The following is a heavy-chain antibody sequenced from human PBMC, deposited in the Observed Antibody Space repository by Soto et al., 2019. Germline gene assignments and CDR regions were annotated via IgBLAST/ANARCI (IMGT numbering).Heavy chain of an antibody. CDR1: RYSFTSYW. V-gene: IGHV5-10-1*01. J-gene: IGHJ6*02. Sequence: GESLKISCKGSRYSFTSYWISWVRQMPGKGLEWMGRIDPSDSYTNYSPSFQGHVTISADKSISTAYLQWSSLKASDTAMYYCARYSSSSGPHYYYGMDVWGQGTTVTVSS. CDR2: IDPSDSYT. D-gene: IGHD6-6*01. CDR3: ARYSSSSGPHYYYGMDV.